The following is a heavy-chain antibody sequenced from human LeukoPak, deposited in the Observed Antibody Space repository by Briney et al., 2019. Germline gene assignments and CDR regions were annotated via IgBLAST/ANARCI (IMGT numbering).Heavy chain of an antibody. Sequence: QSGRSLTLSCAASGFSFHDYAMHWVRQVPGKGLEWVSGISWNRGSIGYADSVKGRFTISRDNAKNSLYLQMNSLRAEDTALYYCAKNFDTLTGYYNPFDSWGQGTLVTVSS. J-gene: IGHJ5*01. V-gene: IGHV3-9*01. CDR3: AKNFDTLTGYYNPFDS. CDR1: GFSFHDYA. CDR2: ISWNRGSI. D-gene: IGHD3-9*01.